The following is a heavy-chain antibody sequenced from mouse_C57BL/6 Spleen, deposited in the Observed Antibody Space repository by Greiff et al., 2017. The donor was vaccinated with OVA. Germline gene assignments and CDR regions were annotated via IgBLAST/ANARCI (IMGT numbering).Heavy chain of an antibody. V-gene: IGHV1-15*01. CDR3: TKPIDGYPPSAMDY. J-gene: IGHJ4*01. D-gene: IGHD2-12*01. CDR1: GYTFTDYE. CDR2: IDPDTGGT. Sequence: VKLMESGAELVRPGASVTLSCKASGYTFTDYEMHWVKQTPGHGLEWIGAIDPDTGGTGYTQKFKGKAILTADKSSSTAYMLLRSLTSEDSAVYYCTKPIDGYPPSAMDYWGQGTSVTVSS.